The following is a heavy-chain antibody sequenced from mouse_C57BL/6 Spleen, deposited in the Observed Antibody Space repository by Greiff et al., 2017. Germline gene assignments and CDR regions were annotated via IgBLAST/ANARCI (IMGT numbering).Heavy chain of an antibody. D-gene: IGHD2-4*01. Sequence: QVQLKESGPELVKPGASVKLSCKASGYTFTSYDINWVKQRPGQGLEWIGWIYPRDGSTKYNEKFKGKGTLTGDTSSSTAYMELHSLTSEDSAVYFCARSYDYDGGEYYYAMDYWGQGTSVTVSS. CDR2: IYPRDGST. V-gene: IGHV1-85*01. CDR1: GYTFTSYD. CDR3: ARSYDYDGGEYYYAMDY. J-gene: IGHJ4*01.